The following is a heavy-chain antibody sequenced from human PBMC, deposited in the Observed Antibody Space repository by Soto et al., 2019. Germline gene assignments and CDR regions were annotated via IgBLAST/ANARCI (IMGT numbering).Heavy chain of an antibody. CDR1: DASISSYY. V-gene: IGHV4-59*01. CDR2: IYCSGST. J-gene: IGHJ6*03. Sequence: SETLSLTCTVSDASISSYYWSWIRQPPGKGLEGIGYIYCSGSTNYNPSLKSRVTISVDTSKNQFSLKLSSVTAADTAVYYCARVGYYYYMDVWGKGTTVTVSS. CDR3: ARVGYYYYMDV.